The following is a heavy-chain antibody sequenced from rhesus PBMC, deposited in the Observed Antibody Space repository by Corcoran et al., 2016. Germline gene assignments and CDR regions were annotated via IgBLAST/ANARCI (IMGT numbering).Heavy chain of an antibody. Sequence: QLQLQESGPGLVKPSETLSLTCAVSGGSISSNWWSWIRQPPGKGLEWIGRISGSGGGTSYNPSLKRRVTISTDTSKNQLSLKLISVTAADTAVYYCAVAAEVNRFDVWGPGVLVTVSS. CDR1: GGSISSNW. V-gene: IGHV4-173*01. CDR2: ISGSGGGT. CDR3: AVAAEVNRFDV. J-gene: IGHJ5-1*01. D-gene: IGHD4-29*01.